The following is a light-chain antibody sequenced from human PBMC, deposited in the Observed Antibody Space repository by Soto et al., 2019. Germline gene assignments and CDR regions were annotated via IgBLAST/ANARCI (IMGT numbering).Light chain of an antibody. Sequence: IVLRQSPGTLSLSKGERATLSCRASQSVSSSYLAWYQQKPGQAPRLLIYGASSRATGIPDRFSGSGSGTDFTLTISRLEPEDFAVYYCQQFSSYPLTFGGGTKVDNK. J-gene: IGKJ4*01. V-gene: IGKV3-20*01. CDR1: QSVSSSY. CDR3: QQFSSYPLT. CDR2: GAS.